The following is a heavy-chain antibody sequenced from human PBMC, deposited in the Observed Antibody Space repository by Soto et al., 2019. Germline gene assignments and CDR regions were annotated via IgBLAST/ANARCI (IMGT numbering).Heavy chain of an antibody. J-gene: IGHJ6*02. CDR3: STESPINYYGMDV. CDR2: IQSKIDGGTI. Sequence: GGSLRLSCAASGFTFSNAWLNWVRQAPGKGLEWVGRIQSKIDGGTIDYAAPVKGRFTISRDDSKNTLYLQMDSLKSEDTAVYCCSTESPINYYGMDVWGQGTTVTVSS. V-gene: IGHV3-15*07. CDR1: GFTFSNAW.